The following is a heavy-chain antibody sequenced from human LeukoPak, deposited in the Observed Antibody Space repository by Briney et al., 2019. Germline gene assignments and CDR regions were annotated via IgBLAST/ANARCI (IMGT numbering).Heavy chain of an antibody. Sequence: SEILSLTCTVSGGSISSHYWSWNRQPPGKGLEWIGNIYDSGSTNYNPSLKSRVTISVDTSKNQCSLKLSSVTAADTAVYYCARQSISGSSLSYFDYWGQGTLVNVSS. CDR1: GGSISSHY. CDR3: ARQSISGSSLSYFDY. D-gene: IGHD3-22*01. J-gene: IGHJ4*02. V-gene: IGHV4-59*11. CDR2: IYDSGST.